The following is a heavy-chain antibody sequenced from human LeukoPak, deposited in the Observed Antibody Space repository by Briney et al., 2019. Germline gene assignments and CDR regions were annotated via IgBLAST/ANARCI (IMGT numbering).Heavy chain of an antibody. CDR3: AKETIYCSGGSCYHDAFDI. V-gene: IGHV3-9*03. J-gene: IGHJ3*02. D-gene: IGHD2-15*01. CDR1: GFTFDDYA. CDR2: ISWNSVSI. Sequence: PGRSLRLSRAASGFTFDDYAMHWVRQAPGKGLEWVSGISWNSVSIDYADSVKGRFTISRDNAKNSLYLQINSLRPEDMALYYCAKETIYCSGGSCYHDAFDIWGQGTMVTVSS.